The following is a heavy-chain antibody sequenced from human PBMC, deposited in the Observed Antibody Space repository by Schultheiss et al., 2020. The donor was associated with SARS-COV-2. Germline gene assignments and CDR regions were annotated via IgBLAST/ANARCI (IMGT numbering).Heavy chain of an antibody. CDR3: TTEGAYCSSTSCRDY. CDR1: GFTFSDYY. CDR2: IRNKANSYTT. Sequence: GGSLRLSCAASGFTFSDYYMDWVRQAPGKGLEWVGRIRNKANSYTTEYAASVKGRFTISRDDSKSSLYLQMNSLKTEDTAVYYCTTEGAYCSSTSCRDYWGQGTLVTVSS. D-gene: IGHD2-2*01. V-gene: IGHV3-72*01. J-gene: IGHJ4*02.